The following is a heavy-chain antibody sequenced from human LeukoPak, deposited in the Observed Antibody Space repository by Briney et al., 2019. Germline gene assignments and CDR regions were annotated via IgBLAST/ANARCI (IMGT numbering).Heavy chain of an antibody. Sequence: GGSLRLSCAASGFTFSSYSMNWVRQAPGKELEWVSVIYSGGTTYYADSVKGRFTISRDNSKNTLYLQMNSLRAEDTAVYYCARGDYYYYYMDVWGKGTTVTVSS. V-gene: IGHV3-53*01. J-gene: IGHJ6*03. CDR3: ARGDYYYYYMDV. CDR1: GFTFSSYS. CDR2: IYSGGTT.